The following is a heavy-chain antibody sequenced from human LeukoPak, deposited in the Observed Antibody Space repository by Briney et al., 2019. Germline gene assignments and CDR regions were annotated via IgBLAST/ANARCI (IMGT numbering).Heavy chain of an antibody. CDR2: ISAFSGDT. CDR1: GYNLTSYG. V-gene: IGHV1-18*01. J-gene: IGHJ4*02. CDR3: AREGPRSWCPY. D-gene: IGHD6-13*01. Sequence: GASVKVSCKASGYNLTSYGISWVRQAPGQGLEWMGWISAFSGDTNYAQNLQGRGTMTTDTSTSTAYMELRSLTSDDTAVYYCAREGPRSWCPYWGQGTLVNVSS.